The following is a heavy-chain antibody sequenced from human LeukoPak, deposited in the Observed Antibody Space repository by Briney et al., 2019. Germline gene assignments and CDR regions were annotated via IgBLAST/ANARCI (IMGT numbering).Heavy chain of an antibody. D-gene: IGHD3-3*01. J-gene: IGHJ4*02. Sequence: EASVKVSCKASGYTFTGYYMHWVRQAPGQGLEWMGGIIPIFGTANYAQKFQGRVTITTDESTSTAYMELSSLRSEDTAVYYCATPGLRFLEWSLFDYWGQGTLVTVSS. V-gene: IGHV1-69*05. CDR1: GYTFTGYY. CDR2: IIPIFGTA. CDR3: ATPGLRFLEWSLFDY.